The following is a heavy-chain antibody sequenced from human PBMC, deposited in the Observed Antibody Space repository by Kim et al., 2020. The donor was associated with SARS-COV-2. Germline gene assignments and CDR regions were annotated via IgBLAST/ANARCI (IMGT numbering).Heavy chain of an antibody. CDR3: ATDRQDSSSWYHYYYGMDV. J-gene: IGHJ6*02. Sequence: SETLSLTCTVSGGSISSSSYYWGWIRQPPGKGLEWIGSIYYSGSTYYNPSLKSRVTISVDTSKNQFSLKLSSVTAADTAVYYCATDRQDSSSWYHYYYGMDVWGQGTTVTVSS. CDR1: GGSISSSSYY. CDR2: IYYSGST. V-gene: IGHV4-39*01. D-gene: IGHD6-13*01.